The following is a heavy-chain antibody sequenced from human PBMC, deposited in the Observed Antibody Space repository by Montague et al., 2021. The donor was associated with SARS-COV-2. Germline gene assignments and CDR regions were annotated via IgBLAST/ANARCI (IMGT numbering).Heavy chain of an antibody. Sequence: SLRLSCAASGFTFGNYAVSWVRQAPGKGLEWVGFIGSKLYGGTTEYAASVKGRFTISRDDPNRVAYLQMNSLKTEDTAVYYCASQYYYHRTGELSDFWGQGTLVTVSS. CDR1: GFTFGNYA. CDR3: ASQYYYHRTGELSDF. CDR2: IGSKLYGGTT. J-gene: IGHJ4*02. V-gene: IGHV3-49*04. D-gene: IGHD3-22*01.